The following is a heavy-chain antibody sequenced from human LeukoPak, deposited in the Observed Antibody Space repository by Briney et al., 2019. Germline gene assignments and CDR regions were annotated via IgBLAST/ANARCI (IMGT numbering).Heavy chain of an antibody. Sequence: GGSLRLSCAASGFTVSTNYMSWVRQAPGKKLEWVSAISGSGGSTYYADSVKGRFTISRDNSKNTLYLQMNSLRAEDTAVYYCAKVGGGYCSSTSCLIDYWGQGTLVTVSS. CDR1: GFTVSTNY. CDR2: ISGSGGST. J-gene: IGHJ4*02. CDR3: AKVGGGYCSSTSCLIDY. D-gene: IGHD2-2*01. V-gene: IGHV3-23*01.